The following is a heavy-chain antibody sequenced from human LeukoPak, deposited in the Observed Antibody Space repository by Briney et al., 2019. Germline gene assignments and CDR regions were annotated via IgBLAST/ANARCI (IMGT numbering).Heavy chain of an antibody. V-gene: IGHV3-21*01. Sequence: GRSLRLSCAPSGFTFSNYRMDWVRQAPGKGLEWVATITDSTTYIYYADSVKGRFTSSRDDATSSLFLHMNSLRVEDTAVYYCARDPGYCTSTRCYTGPFDSWGQGTLVTVSS. J-gene: IGHJ4*02. CDR2: ITDSTTYI. CDR3: ARDPGYCTSTRCYTGPFDS. CDR1: GFTFSNYR. D-gene: IGHD2-2*02.